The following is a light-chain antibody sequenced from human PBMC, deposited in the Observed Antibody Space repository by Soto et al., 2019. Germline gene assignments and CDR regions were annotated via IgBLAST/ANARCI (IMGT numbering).Light chain of an antibody. J-gene: IGKJ2*01. CDR1: QSVTSN. Sequence: EIVMTQSPATLSVYPGERATLSCRASQSVTSNLAWYHQKPGQAPRLLIYGASTRATSISARFSGSGSGTEFTLTISSLQSEDFAVYYCQQYDSWPPYTFGQGTKLEIE. V-gene: IGKV3-15*01. CDR3: QQYDSWPPYT. CDR2: GAS.